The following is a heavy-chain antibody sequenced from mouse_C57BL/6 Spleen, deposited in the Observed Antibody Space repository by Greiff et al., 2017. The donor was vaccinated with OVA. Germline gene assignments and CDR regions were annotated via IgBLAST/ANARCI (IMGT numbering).Heavy chain of an antibody. D-gene: IGHD1-1*01. V-gene: IGHV1-69*01. Sequence: VQFQQPGAELVMPGASVKLSCKASGYTFTSYWMHWVKQRPGQGLEWIGEIDPSDSYTNYNQKFKGKSTLTVDKSSSTAYMQLSSLTSEDSAVYYCARIFGNINRGFDCWGQGTTLTVSS. CDR1: GYTFTSYW. J-gene: IGHJ2*01. CDR3: ARIFGNINRGFDC. CDR2: IDPSDSYT.